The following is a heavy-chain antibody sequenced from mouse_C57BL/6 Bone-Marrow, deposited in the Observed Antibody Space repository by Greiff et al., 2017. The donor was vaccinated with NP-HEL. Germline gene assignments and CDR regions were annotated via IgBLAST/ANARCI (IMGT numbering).Heavy chain of an antibody. D-gene: IGHD1-1*01. CDR2: IDPSDSYT. V-gene: IGHV1-50*01. CDR3: ARELRGYFDV. J-gene: IGHJ1*03. Sequence: QVQLQQPGAELVKPGASVKLSCKASGYTFTSYWMQWVKQSPGQGLEWIGEIDPSDSYTNYNQKFKGKATLTVDTSSSTAYMQLSSLTSEDSAVYYCARELRGYFDVGGTGTTVTVSS. CDR1: GYTFTSYW.